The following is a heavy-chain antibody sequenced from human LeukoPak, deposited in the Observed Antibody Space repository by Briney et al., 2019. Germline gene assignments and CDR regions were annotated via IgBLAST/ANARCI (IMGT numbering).Heavy chain of an antibody. CDR3: ARGLGAYSSSWHYTYYYYGMDV. Sequence: SETLSLTCAVYGGSFSGYYWSSIRQPPGKGLEWIGEINHSGSTNYNPSLKSRLTMSVDTSKNQFSLKLTSVTAADTAVYYCARGLGAYSSSWHYTYYYYGMDVWGQGTTVTVSS. CDR1: GGSFSGYY. D-gene: IGHD6-13*01. CDR2: INHSGST. V-gene: IGHV4-34*01. J-gene: IGHJ6*02.